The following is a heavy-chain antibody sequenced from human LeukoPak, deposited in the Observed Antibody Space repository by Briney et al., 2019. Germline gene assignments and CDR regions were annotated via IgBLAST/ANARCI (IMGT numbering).Heavy chain of an antibody. CDR1: GYSISSGYY. J-gene: IGHJ5*02. Sequence: SETLSLTCTVSGYSISSGYYWGWIRQPPGKGLEWIGSIYHSGSTYSNPSLKSRVTFSLHTSQSQISLKLTSVTAADTAVYYCAATAAGPLWLDPWGQGTLVTVSS. CDR2: IYHSGST. CDR3: AATAAGPLWLDP. V-gene: IGHV4-38-2*02. D-gene: IGHD6-13*01.